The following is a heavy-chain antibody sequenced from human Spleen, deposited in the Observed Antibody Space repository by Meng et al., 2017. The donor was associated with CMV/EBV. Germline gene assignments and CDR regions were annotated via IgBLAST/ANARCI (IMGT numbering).Heavy chain of an antibody. Sequence: GESLKISCAASGFTFSSYAMSWVRQAPGEGLEWVSAISGSGGRTYYADSVMGRFTISRDNSKNTLYLQINSLRAEDTAVYYCATQRLIYGISYGFYFDCWGQGTLVTVSS. CDR1: GFTFSSYA. J-gene: IGHJ4*02. V-gene: IGHV3-23*01. CDR3: ATQRLIYGISYGFYFDC. D-gene: IGHD5-18*01. CDR2: ISGSGGRT.